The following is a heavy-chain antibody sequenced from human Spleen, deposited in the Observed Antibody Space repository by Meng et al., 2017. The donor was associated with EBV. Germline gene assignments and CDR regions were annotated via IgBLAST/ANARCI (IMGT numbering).Heavy chain of an antibody. V-gene: IGHV4-34*01. CDR2: IYHTGST. J-gene: IGHJ4*02. CDR1: GGSLSGYH. Sequence: QVRLQQWAAGMLKPSEPFSLTCAGFGGSLSGYHWSWIRQPPGMGLEWIGEIYHTGSTTYNSSLKSRVTLSLNTSNNQFSLNLSSVTAADTAVYYCARGAWDGSGTRPFDHWGQGTLVTVSS. D-gene: IGHD3-10*01. CDR3: ARGAWDGSGTRPFDH.